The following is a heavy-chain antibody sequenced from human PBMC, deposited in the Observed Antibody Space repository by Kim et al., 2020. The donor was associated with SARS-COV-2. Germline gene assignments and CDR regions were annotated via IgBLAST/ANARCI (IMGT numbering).Heavy chain of an antibody. V-gene: IGHV3-30*04. CDR2: ISYDGSNK. CDR1: GFTFSSYA. Sequence: GGSLRLSCAASGFTFSSYAMHWVRQAPGKGLEWVAVISYDGSNKYYADSVKGRFTISRDNSKNTLYLQMNSLRAEDTAVYYCARVIARWLQLGCGYWGQGTLVTVSS. D-gene: IGHD5-12*01. CDR3: ARVIARWLQLGCGY. J-gene: IGHJ4*02.